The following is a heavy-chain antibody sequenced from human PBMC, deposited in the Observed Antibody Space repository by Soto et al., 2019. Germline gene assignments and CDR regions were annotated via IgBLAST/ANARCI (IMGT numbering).Heavy chain of an antibody. CDR1: GFTFSGYY. CDR2: ISSSGDRT. J-gene: IGHJ4*02. Sequence: QVQLVESGGGLVRPGGSLRLSCAASGFTFSGYYMSWIRQAPGKGLECISYISSSGDRTKYADSVKGRFTISRDNAEKSLYLQMNSLRGEDTGVYYCVRETSYHFDNWGQGTLVTVSS. CDR3: VRETSYHFDN. V-gene: IGHV3-11*05. D-gene: IGHD2-2*01.